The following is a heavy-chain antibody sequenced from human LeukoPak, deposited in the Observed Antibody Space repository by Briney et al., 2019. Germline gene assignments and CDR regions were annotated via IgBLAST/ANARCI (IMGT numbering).Heavy chain of an antibody. CDR3: VRDRGYSGYDLLY. D-gene: IGHD5-12*01. V-gene: IGHV3-48*02. Sequence: GGSLRLSCAASGFTFSSYAMNWVRQAPGKGLEWVSYISGSSSTIHYADSVKGRFTISRDNAKNSLYLQMNSLRDEDTAVYYCVRDRGYSGYDLLYWGQGTLVTVSS. J-gene: IGHJ4*02. CDR2: ISGSSSTI. CDR1: GFTFSSYA.